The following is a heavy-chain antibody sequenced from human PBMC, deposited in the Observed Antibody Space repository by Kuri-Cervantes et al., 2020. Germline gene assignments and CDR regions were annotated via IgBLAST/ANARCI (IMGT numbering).Heavy chain of an antibody. CDR3: AHRHVASGGWFDP. CDR2: IHPNSGGT. D-gene: IGHD4-23*01. Sequence: ASVKVSCKASGYTFTGYYIHWVRQAPGQGLEWMGWIHPNSGGTNYAQNFKSRLTITKDTSKNQVVLTMTNMDPVDTATYYCAHRHVASGGWFDPWGQGTLVTVSS. CDR1: GYTFTGYY. J-gene: IGHJ5*02. V-gene: IGHV1-2*02.